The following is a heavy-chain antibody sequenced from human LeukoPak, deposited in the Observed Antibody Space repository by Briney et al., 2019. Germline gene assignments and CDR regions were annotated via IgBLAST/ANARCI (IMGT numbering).Heavy chain of an antibody. Sequence: ASVKVSCKASGGTFSSYAISWVRQAPGQGLEWMGGIIPIFGTANYAQKFQGRVTITADKSTSTAYMELSSLRSEDTAVYYCARERDCSGGSCYFDAFDIWGQGTMVTVSS. CDR2: IIPIFGTA. CDR3: ARERDCSGGSCYFDAFDI. V-gene: IGHV1-69*06. J-gene: IGHJ3*02. CDR1: GGTFSSYA. D-gene: IGHD2-15*01.